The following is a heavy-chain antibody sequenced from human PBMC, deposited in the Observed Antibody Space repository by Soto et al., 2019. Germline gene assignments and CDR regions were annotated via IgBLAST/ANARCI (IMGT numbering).Heavy chain of an antibody. CDR3: ARDHLIRGTGYFAY. V-gene: IGHV3-33*01. J-gene: IGHJ4*02. Sequence: GGSLRLSCAASGITFGIYGMHWVRQAPGKGLEWLAVIWFDGSTQYYADSVKGRFTISRDNAKNTLYLQMNNLRAEDTALYYCARDHLIRGTGYFAYWGQGTQVTVSS. CDR1: GITFGIYG. D-gene: IGHD3-10*01. CDR2: IWFDGSTQ.